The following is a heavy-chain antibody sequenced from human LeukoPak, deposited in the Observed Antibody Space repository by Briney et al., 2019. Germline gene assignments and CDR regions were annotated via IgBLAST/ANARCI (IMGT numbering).Heavy chain of an antibody. CDR3: ARGGIQLWLLPGY. CDR1: GFTFSSYA. Sequence: GGSLRLSCAASGFTFSSYAMHWVRQAPGKGLEWVAVISYDGSNKYYADSVKGRFTISRDNSKNMLYLQMNSLRAEDTAVYYCARGGIQLWLLPGYWGQGTLVTVSS. D-gene: IGHD5-18*01. V-gene: IGHV3-30*04. CDR2: ISYDGSNK. J-gene: IGHJ4*02.